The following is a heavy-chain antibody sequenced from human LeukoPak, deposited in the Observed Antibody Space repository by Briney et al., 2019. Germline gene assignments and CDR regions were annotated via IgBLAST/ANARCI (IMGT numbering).Heavy chain of an antibody. Sequence: PSETLSLTCTVSGGSISSGSYYWSWIRQPAGKGLEWIATADYSGGTYPSLESRVAISADMSKNQISLQLTSVTGADTAVYYCAGERGEEYSSGWYKTNFFYNWGQGIRVTVSS. CDR3: AGERGEEYSSGWYKTNFFYN. D-gene: IGHD6-19*01. CDR2: ADYSGGT. J-gene: IGHJ4*02. V-gene: IGHV4-39*07. CDR1: GGSISSGSYY.